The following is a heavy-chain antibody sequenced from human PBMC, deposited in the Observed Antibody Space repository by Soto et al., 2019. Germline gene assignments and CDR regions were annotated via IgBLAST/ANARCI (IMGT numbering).Heavy chain of an antibody. V-gene: IGHV4-39*01. J-gene: IGHJ4*02. D-gene: IGHD2-15*01. CDR2: IYYSGST. CDR3: ARGGGYCSGGSCYSGPFDY. Sequence: QLQLQESGPGLVKPSETLSLTCTVSGGSISSSSYYWGWIRQPPGKGLEWIGSIYYSGSTYYNPSLKRRVTISVETSKNQFSLKLSSVTAADTAVYYCARGGGYCSGGSCYSGPFDYWGQGTLVTVSS. CDR1: GGSISSSSYY.